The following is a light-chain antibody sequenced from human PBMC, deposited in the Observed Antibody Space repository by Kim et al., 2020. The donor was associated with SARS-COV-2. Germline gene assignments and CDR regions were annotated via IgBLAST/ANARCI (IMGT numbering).Light chain of an antibody. CDR1: QDISRY. V-gene: IGKV1-39*01. Sequence: DIQMTQSPSSLSASVGDRVTITCRASQDISRYLNWYQQKPGKAPKLLIYTASSLQSGVPSRFTGSGSETDFTLTISSLQPEDFATYYCQQTYSASRTVGQGTKVDIK. J-gene: IGKJ1*01. CDR3: QQTYSASRT. CDR2: TAS.